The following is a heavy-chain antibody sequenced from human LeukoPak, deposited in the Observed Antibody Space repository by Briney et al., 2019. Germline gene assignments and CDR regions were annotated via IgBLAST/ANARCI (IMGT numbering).Heavy chain of an antibody. CDR3: ARDSVRYFDWLGYYYYGMDV. Sequence: GASVTVSCKASGYTFTSYGISWVRQAPGQGLEWMGWISAYNGNTNYAQKLQDRVTMTTDTSTSTAYMELRSLRSDDTAVYYCARDSVRYFDWLGYYYYGMDVWGKGTTVTVSS. CDR2: ISAYNGNT. CDR1: GYTFTSYG. D-gene: IGHD3-9*01. V-gene: IGHV1-18*04. J-gene: IGHJ6*04.